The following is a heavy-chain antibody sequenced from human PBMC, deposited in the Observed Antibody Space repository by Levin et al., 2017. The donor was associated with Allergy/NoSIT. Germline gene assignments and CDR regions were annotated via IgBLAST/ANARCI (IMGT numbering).Heavy chain of an antibody. CDR3: ARGTTRHDY. CDR1: GFDFSGFW. Sequence: ETLSLTCAASGFDFSGFWMTWVRQPPGKGLEWVANIKPDGSGENYVDSVKGRFTISRDNAKNSLFLQMNSLRVDDTAVYYCARGTTRHDYWGQGTLVTVSS. CDR2: IKPDGSGE. J-gene: IGHJ4*02. D-gene: IGHD1-1*01. V-gene: IGHV3-7*04.